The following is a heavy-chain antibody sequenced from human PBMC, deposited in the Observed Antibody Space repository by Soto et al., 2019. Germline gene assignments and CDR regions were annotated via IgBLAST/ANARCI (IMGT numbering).Heavy chain of an antibody. CDR3: ARGRGGWFINQLLNAFDI. D-gene: IGHD2-2*01. CDR1: GGSISSYY. J-gene: IGHJ3*02. Sequence: QVQLQESGPGLVKPSETLSLTCTVSGGSISSYYWSWIRQPPGKGLEWIGYIYYSGSTNYNPSLKSLVTISEDKSKNQLSLKLSSVTAADTAVYYCARGRGGWFINQLLNAFDIWGQGTMVTVSS. CDR2: IYYSGST. V-gene: IGHV4-59*01.